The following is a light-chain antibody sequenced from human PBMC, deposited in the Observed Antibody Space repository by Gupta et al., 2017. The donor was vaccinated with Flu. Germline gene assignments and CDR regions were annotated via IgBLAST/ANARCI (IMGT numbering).Light chain of an antibody. V-gene: IGKV4-1*01. CDR2: WAS. J-gene: IGKJ2*01. CDR3: HQYYSTPYT. CDR1: RSVFYSSNNKDY. Sequence: DIVMTQSPDSLAVSLGERAPINCKSSRSVFYSSNNKDYLAWYQQKPGQPPKLLIHWASTRASGVPDRFSGSGFGTDFTLTISSLQAVDFAVYYCHQYYSTPYTFGQGTKLEIK.